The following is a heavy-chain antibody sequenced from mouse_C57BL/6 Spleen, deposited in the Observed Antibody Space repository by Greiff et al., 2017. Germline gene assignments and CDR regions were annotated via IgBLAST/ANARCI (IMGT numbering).Heavy chain of an antibody. D-gene: IGHD1-1*01. Sequence: QVQLQQSGAELARPGASVKLSCKASGYTFTSYGISWVKQRTGQGLEWIGEIYPRSGNTYYNEKFKGKATLTADKSSSTAYMELRSLTSEDSAVYFCAKTKKYYGCSPYAMAYWGQGTSVTVSS. CDR1: GYTFTSYG. CDR2: IYPRSGNT. V-gene: IGHV1-81*01. CDR3: AKTKKYYGCSPYAMAY. J-gene: IGHJ4*01.